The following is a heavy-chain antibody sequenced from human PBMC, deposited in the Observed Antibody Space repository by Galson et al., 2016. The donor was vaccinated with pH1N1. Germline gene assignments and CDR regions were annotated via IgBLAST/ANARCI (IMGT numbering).Heavy chain of an antibody. CDR1: GFTLSDYY. V-gene: IGHV3-11*01. CDR3: AREWGIGAAGPLDA. D-gene: IGHD6-13*01. Sequence: SLRLSCAASGFTLSDYYMNWIRETPERGLEWLSSIGSSGNVAYADSVKGRFTISRDNAQNSLLLQMDSLRVDDTALYYCAREWGIGAAGPLDAWGQGALVIVS. CDR2: IGSSGNV. J-gene: IGHJ5*02.